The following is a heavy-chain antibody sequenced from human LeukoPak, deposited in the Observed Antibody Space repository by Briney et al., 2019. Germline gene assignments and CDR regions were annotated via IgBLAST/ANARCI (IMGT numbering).Heavy chain of an antibody. V-gene: IGHV3-21*01. CDR3: ARVRGGDYAFDY. J-gene: IGHJ4*02. CDR1: GFTFSSYG. Sequence: GGSLRLSCAASGFTFSSYGMNWVRQAPGKGLEWVSSISSSSSYIYYADSVKGRFTISRDNAKNSLYLQMNSLRAEDTAVYYCARVRGGDYAFDYWGQGTLVTVSS. CDR2: ISSSSSYI. D-gene: IGHD4-17*01.